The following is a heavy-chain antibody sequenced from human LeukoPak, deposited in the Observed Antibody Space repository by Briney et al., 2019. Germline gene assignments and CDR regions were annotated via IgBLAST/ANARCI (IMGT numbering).Heavy chain of an antibody. Sequence: PQASVKVSCKASGGTFSSYAISWVRQAPGQGLEWMGRIIPILGIANYAQKFQGRVTITADKSTSTAYMELSSLRSEDTAVYYCARDAGYSSGWCPSDYWGQGTLVTVSS. CDR1: GGTFSSYA. CDR3: ARDAGYSSGWCPSDY. D-gene: IGHD6-19*01. CDR2: IIPILGIA. J-gene: IGHJ4*02. V-gene: IGHV1-69*04.